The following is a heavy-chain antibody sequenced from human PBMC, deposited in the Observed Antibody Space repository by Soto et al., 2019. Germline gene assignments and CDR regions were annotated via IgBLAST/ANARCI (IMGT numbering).Heavy chain of an antibody. D-gene: IGHD6-25*01. CDR2: INPNSGGT. J-gene: IGHJ6*03. CDR1: GYTFTGYY. Sequence: VQLVQSGAEVKKPGASVKVSCKASGYTFTGYYMHWVRQAPGQGLEWMGWINPNSGGTNYAQKFKGWVTMTRDTSITTAYMDLSRLRSDDTAVYYCSSQRLGYYYMDVWGKGTTFTVSS. CDR3: SSQRLGYYYMDV. V-gene: IGHV1-2*04.